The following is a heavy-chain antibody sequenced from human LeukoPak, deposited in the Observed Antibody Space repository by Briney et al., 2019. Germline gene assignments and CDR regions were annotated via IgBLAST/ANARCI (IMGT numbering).Heavy chain of an antibody. Sequence: GGSLRLSCAASRFTVSSNYMSWVRQAPGKGLEWVSVIYSGGSTYYADSVKGRFTISRDNSKNTLYLQMNSLRAEDTAVYYCARDSNSSGCFDYWGQGTLVTVSS. CDR2: IYSGGST. V-gene: IGHV3-53*01. CDR1: RFTVSSNY. D-gene: IGHD6-19*01. J-gene: IGHJ4*02. CDR3: ARDSNSSGCFDY.